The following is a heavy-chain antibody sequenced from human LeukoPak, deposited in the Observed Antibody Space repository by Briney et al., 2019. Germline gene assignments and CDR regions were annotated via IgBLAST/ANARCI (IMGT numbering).Heavy chain of an antibody. V-gene: IGHV1-69*01. Sequence: SVKVSCTASGGTFTIYAISWVRQAPGQGLEWMGEIIPIFGTANYAQKFQGRVTITADESTSTAYMELSSLRSEDTAVYYCAREGYCSGGSCYSRWFDPWGPGTLVTVSS. CDR1: GGTFTIYA. CDR2: IIPIFGTA. D-gene: IGHD2-15*01. J-gene: IGHJ5*02. CDR3: AREGYCSGGSCYSRWFDP.